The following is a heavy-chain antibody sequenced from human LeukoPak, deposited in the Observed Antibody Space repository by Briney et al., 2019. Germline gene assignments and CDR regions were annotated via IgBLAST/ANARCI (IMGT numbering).Heavy chain of an antibody. J-gene: IGHJ6*02. D-gene: IGHD3-10*01. V-gene: IGHV3-15*01. CDR3: TTGPFDYYGSASYLANGMDV. CDR2: IKSKTDGGTT. CDR1: GFTFSSAW. Sequence: GGSLRLSCAASGFTFSSAWMSWVRQAPGKGLEWVGRIKSKTDGGTTDYTAPVKGRFTISRDDSKNTLYLQMNSLKTGDKAVYYCTTGPFDYYGSASYLANGMDVWGQGTTVTVSS.